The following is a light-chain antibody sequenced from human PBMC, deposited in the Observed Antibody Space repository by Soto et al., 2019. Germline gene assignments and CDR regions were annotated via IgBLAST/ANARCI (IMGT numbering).Light chain of an antibody. J-gene: IGLJ3*02. CDR3: SSYRTGSVVL. V-gene: IGLV2-14*01. CDR2: GVN. Sequence: QSALTQPASVSGSPGQSITISCTGTSSDVGRYNYVSWYQQHPGKAPKLVIYGVNYRPSGVSARFSGSKFQNTASLTISGLQAEDEADYYCSSYRTGSVVLFGGGTKVTVL. CDR1: SSDVGRYNY.